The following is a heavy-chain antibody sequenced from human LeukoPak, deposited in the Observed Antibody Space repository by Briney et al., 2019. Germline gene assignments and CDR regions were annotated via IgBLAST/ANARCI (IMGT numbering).Heavy chain of an antibody. CDR3: ARTFPLGYFDY. D-gene: IGHD2/OR15-2a*01. Sequence: PGGSLRLSCAASGFTASSNYMSWVRHAPGKGLEWVSVIYSVGSTYYADSVKGRFTISRDNSKNTLYLQMNTLRADDTAVYFCARTFPLGYFDYWGQGTLVTVS. J-gene: IGHJ4*02. V-gene: IGHV3-53*01. CDR2: IYSVGST. CDR1: GFTASSNY.